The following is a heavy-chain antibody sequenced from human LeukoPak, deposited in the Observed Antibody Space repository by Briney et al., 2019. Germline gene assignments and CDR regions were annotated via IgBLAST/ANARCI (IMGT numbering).Heavy chain of an antibody. CDR2: INPSGGST. CDR1: GYTFTSYY. Sequence: ASVKVSCKSSGYTFTSYYMYWVRQAPGQGLEWMGIINPSGGSTSYAQKFQGRVTMARDTSTSTVYMELSSLRSEDTAVYYCARDSGMVRGTVDYWGQGTLVTVSS. CDR3: ARDSGMVRGTVDY. D-gene: IGHD3-10*01. V-gene: IGHV1-46*01. J-gene: IGHJ4*02.